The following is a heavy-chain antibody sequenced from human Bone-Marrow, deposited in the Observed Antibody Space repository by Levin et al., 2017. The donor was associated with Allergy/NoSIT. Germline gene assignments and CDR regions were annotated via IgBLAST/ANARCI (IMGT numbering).Heavy chain of an antibody. V-gene: IGHV3-21*01. CDR2: ISSSSSYI. CDR3: ARHFNIVVVPAAAPHPYGMDV. D-gene: IGHD2-2*01. CDR1: GFTFSSYS. J-gene: IGHJ6*02. Sequence: GESLKISCAASGFTFSSYSMNWVRQAPGKGLEWVSSISSSSSYIYYADSVKGRFTISRDNAKNSLYLQMNSLRAEDTAVYYCARHFNIVVVPAAAPHPYGMDVWGQGTTVTVSS.